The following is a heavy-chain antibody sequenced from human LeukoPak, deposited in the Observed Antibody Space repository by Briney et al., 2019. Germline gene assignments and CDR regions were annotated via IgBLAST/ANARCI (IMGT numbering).Heavy chain of an antibody. CDR2: ISSSSSYI. V-gene: IGHV3-21*01. D-gene: IGHD7-27*01. Sequence: GGSLRLSCAASGFTFSSYSMNWVRQAPGKGLEWVSSISSSSSYIYYADSVKGRFTISRDNAKNSLYLQMNGLRAEDTAVYYCARDTGDDEAFDIWGQGTMVTVSS. CDR1: GFTFSSYS. CDR3: ARDTGDDEAFDI. J-gene: IGHJ3*02.